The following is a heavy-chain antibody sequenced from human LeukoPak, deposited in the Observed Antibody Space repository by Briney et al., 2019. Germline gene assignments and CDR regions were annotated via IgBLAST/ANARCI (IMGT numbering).Heavy chain of an antibody. J-gene: IGHJ5*02. CDR1: GFTFNSYA. V-gene: IGHV3-23*01. Sequence: GGSLRLSCAASGFTFNSYAMSWVRQAPGKGLEWVSAISASGCTTYYADSVRGRFTISRDNSENTLYLQMNSLRVEDTAVYYCAKEPREYCSSSACPNWLDPWGQGALVTVS. CDR2: ISASGCTT. CDR3: AKEPREYCSSSACPNWLDP. D-gene: IGHD2/OR15-2a*01.